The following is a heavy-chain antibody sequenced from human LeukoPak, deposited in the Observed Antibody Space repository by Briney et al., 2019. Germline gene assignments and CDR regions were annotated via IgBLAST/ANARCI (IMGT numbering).Heavy chain of an antibody. D-gene: IGHD4-17*01. CDR3: ARNGDYDFGGKDY. CDR1: GYSISSGYY. V-gene: IGHV4-38-2*01. CDR2: IYHSGST. J-gene: IGHJ4*02. Sequence: SETLSLTCAVSGYSISSGYYWGWIRQPPGKGLEWIGSIYHSGSTYYNPSLKSRVTIPVDTSKNQFSLKLSSVTAADTAVYYCARNGDYDFGGKDYWGQGTLVTVSS.